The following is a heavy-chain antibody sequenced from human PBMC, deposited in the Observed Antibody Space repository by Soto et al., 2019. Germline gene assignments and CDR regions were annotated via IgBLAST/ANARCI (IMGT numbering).Heavy chain of an antibody. J-gene: IGHJ3*02. CDR1: GFTFSSYA. CDR3: AKVYRPHVLRYFDWSRDAFDI. Sequence: GGSLRLSCAASGFTFSSYAMSWVRQAPGKGLEWVSAISGSGGSTYYADSVKGRFTISRDNSKNTLYLQMNILRAEDTAVYYCAKVYRPHVLRYFDWSRDAFDIWGQGTMVTVS. V-gene: IGHV3-23*01. D-gene: IGHD3-9*01. CDR2: ISGSGGST.